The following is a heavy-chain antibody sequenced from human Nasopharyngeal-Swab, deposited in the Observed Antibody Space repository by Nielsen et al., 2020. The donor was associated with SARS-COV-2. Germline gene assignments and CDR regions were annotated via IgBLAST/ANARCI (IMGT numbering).Heavy chain of an antibody. CDR3: ARPYRYCSGGSCHSGGAFDI. J-gene: IGHJ3*02. V-gene: IGHV4-39*01. D-gene: IGHD2-15*01. CDR2: IYYSGST. Sequence: WISQPPGKGLEWIGSIYYSGSTYYNPSLKSRVTISVDTSKNQFSLKLSSVTAADTAVYYCARPYRYCSGGSCHSGGAFDIWGQGTMVTVSS.